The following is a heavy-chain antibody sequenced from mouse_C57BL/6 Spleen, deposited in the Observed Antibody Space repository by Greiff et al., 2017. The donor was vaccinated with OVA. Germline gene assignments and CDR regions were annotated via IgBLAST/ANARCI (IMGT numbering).Heavy chain of an antibody. D-gene: IGHD4-1*01. CDR1: GYTFPSYW. J-gene: IGHJ4*01. V-gene: IGHV1-72*01. CDR3: ARRETGIPYAMGY. CDR2: IDPNSGGT. Sequence: QVQLQQPGAELVKPGASVKLSCKASGYTFPSYWMHWVKQRPGRGLEWIGRIDPNSGGTKYNEKFQSKATLTVDKPSSTAYMQLSSLTSEDSAVYYGARRETGIPYAMGYWGQGTSVTVSS.